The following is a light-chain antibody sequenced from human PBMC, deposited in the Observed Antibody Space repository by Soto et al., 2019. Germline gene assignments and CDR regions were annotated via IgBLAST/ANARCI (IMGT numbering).Light chain of an antibody. CDR2: DAS. V-gene: IGKV3-15*01. CDR1: QSVSSD. CDR3: QQYYDWPWK. Sequence: EIVLTQSPATLSVSPCERVTLSCRASQSVSSDLAWYQHKPGQAPRLLIYDASTGATGVPASFSGSGSGTEFTLTISSLQSEDFAVYYCQQYYDWPWKCGQGTKGAIK. J-gene: IGKJ1*01.